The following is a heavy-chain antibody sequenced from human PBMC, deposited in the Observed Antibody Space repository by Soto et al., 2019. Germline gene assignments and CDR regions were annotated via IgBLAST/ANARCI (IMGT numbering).Heavy chain of an antibody. Sequence: QVQLQESGPGLVKPSETLSLICTFSGGSITSSSYYWGWIRQPPGKRLELNGGIYYSGTNKYNPSRMSRATISVYTSKNKLSLKQSSVTAADTSAYFCARQSKESYYYVSTGVDVWAQVPTVTVS. CDR2: IYYSGTN. V-gene: IGHV4-39*01. CDR3: ARQSKESYYYVSTGVDV. CDR1: GGSITSSSYY. J-gene: IGHJ6*01. D-gene: IGHD3-22*01.